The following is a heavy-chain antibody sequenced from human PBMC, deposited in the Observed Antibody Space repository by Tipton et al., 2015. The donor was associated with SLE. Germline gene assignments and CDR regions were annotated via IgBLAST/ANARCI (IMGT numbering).Heavy chain of an antibody. J-gene: IGHJ4*02. CDR2: INKDGSEK. V-gene: IGHV3-7*01. Sequence: SLRLSCAASGFSFSSYLITWVRQAPGKGLEWVANINKDGSEKYYVDSVKGRFTISRDNAKKSLFLQMNSLRVEDTAVYYCARGSSLYNWNFFDYWGQGTLVTVSS. CDR3: ARGSSLYNWNFFDY. CDR1: GFSFSSYL. D-gene: IGHD1-20*01.